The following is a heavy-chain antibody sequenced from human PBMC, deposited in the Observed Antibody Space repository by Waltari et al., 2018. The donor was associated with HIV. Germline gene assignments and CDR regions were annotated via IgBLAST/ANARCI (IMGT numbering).Heavy chain of an antibody. J-gene: IGHJ5*02. V-gene: IGHV1-2*02. D-gene: IGHD3-22*01. Sequence: QVQLVQSGAEVKKPGASVKVSCKASGYTFTGYYMHWVRQAPGQGVEWMGWINPSSGGTNYAQEFQGRVTMTRDTSISTAYMELSRLRSDDTAVYYCARDTPDAYYYDTSGYWSWGQGTLVTVSS. CDR3: ARDTPDAYYYDTSGYWS. CDR2: INPSSGGT. CDR1: GYTFTGYY.